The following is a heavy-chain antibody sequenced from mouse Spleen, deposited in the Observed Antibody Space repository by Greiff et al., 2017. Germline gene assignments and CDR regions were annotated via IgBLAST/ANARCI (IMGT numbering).Heavy chain of an antibody. J-gene: IGHJ4*01. CDR3: TRGWERAMDY. Sequence: VQLQQSGAELVRPGASVTLSCKASGYTFTDYEMHWVKQTPVHGLEWIGAIDPETGGTAYNQKFKGKAILTADKSSSTAYMELRSLTSEDSAVYYCTRGWERAMDYWGQGTSVTVSS. CDR1: GYTFTDYE. V-gene: IGHV1-15*01. D-gene: IGHD4-1*01. CDR2: IDPETGGT.